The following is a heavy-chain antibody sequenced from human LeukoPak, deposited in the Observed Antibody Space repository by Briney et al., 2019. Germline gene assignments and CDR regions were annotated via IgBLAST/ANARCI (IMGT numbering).Heavy chain of an antibody. CDR1: GFTFDDYA. CDR2: IRSKPYGGTT. D-gene: IGHD2-15*01. J-gene: IGHJ4*02. V-gene: IGHV3-49*04. Sequence: GGSLRLSCTASGFTFDDYAMSWVRQAPGKGLEWVGFIRSKPYGGTTDYAASVKGRFSISRDDSKSIAYLQMDSLKAEDTAVYYCSSRRHCSGASCFQGLDYWGQGTLITVSS. CDR3: SSRRHCSGASCFQGLDY.